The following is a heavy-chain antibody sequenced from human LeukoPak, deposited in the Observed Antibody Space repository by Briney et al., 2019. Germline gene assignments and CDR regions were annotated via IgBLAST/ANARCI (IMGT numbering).Heavy chain of an antibody. D-gene: IGHD6-19*01. Sequence: ASVEVSCKASGYTFTGYYIHWVRQAPGQGLECMGWINPNSGGTNYAQKFRGRVTMTRDTSISTAYMELSSLRSDDTAVYYCARDLYQWLPSTRPRDYYYYMDVWGEGTTVTVSS. J-gene: IGHJ6*03. CDR1: GYTFTGYY. V-gene: IGHV1-2*02. CDR3: ARDLYQWLPSTRPRDYYYYMDV. CDR2: INPNSGGT.